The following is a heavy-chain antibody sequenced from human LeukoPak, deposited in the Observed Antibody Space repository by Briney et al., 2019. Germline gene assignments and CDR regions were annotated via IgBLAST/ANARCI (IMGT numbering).Heavy chain of an antibody. V-gene: IGHV3-23*01. CDR3: ARDYGGTYSFDN. D-gene: IGHD1-26*01. CDR2: ISGSGGST. CDR1: GFTFSSYA. Sequence: GGSLRLSCAASGFTFSSYAMSWVRQAPGKGLEWVSAISGSGGSTYYADSVKGRFTISRDNAKNSLYLEMNSLRAEDTAVYYCARDYGGTYSFDNWGQGTLVTVSS. J-gene: IGHJ4*02.